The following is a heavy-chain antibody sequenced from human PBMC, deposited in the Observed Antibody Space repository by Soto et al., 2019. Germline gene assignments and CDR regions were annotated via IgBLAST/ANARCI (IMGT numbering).Heavy chain of an antibody. V-gene: IGHV4-4*02. CDR2: IVHSGTT. CDR3: ARNADYCSDY. J-gene: IGHJ4*02. CDR1: GYSISRAYW. Sequence: QVQLQESGPGLVKPSGTLSLTCEVSGYSISRAYWWSWVRQPPGKGLEWIGEIVHSGTTNYNPSLKRRVTISIDKSKNQFSLELSSVTAADTAVYYCARNADYCSDYWGQGTLVTVSS. D-gene: IGHD4-17*01.